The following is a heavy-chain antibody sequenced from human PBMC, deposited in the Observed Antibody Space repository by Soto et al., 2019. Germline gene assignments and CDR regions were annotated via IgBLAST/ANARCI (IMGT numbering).Heavy chain of an antibody. D-gene: IGHD3-16*02. CDR3: AIGSGYVWGSYRKTAYYFDY. V-gene: IGHV4-31*03. CDR2: IYYSGST. CDR1: GGSISSGGYY. Sequence: SETLSLTCTVSGGSISSGGYYWSWIRRHPGKGLEWIGYIYYSGSTYYNPSLKSRVTISVDTSKNQFSLKLSSVTAADTAVYYCAIGSGYVWGSYRKTAYYFDYWGQGTLVTVSS. J-gene: IGHJ4*02.